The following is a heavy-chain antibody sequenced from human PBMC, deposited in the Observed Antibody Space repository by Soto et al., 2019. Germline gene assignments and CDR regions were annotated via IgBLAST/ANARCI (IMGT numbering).Heavy chain of an antibody. CDR1: GFTFNTHW. V-gene: IGHV3-74*01. D-gene: IGHD1-26*01. CDR3: ARGGAMGVDY. Sequence: GSLRLSCTASGFTFNTHWMHWVRQAPGKGLVWVSRIYSDGITTNYADSVKGRLTVSRDNAKNTVYLHVNTLRGEDTAVYYCARGGAMGVDYWGQGTLVTVSS. J-gene: IGHJ4*02. CDR2: IYSDGITT.